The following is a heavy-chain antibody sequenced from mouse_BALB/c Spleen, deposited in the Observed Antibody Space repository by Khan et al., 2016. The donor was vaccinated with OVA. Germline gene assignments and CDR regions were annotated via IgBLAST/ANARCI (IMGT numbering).Heavy chain of an antibody. CDR2: IYPGTDNT. V-gene: IGHV1-76*01. D-gene: IGHD2-14*01. CDR3: AREEALYDFDY. Sequence: VQLQESGAELVRPGASVKLSCKTSGYIFTSYWIHWVKQRSGQGLEWFARIYPGTDNTYYNEKLKDKVTLTAEKSSSTVYMQLSSLKSEDSAVYFCAREEALYDFDYWGQGTTLTVSS. CDR1: GYIFTSYW. J-gene: IGHJ2*01.